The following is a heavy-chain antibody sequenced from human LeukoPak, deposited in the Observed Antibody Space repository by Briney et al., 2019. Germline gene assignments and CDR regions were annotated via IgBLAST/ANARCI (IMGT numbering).Heavy chain of an antibody. CDR1: GGSISSYY. V-gene: IGHV4-59*01. D-gene: IGHD2-2*01. J-gene: IGHJ5*02. Sequence: SETLSLTCTVSGGSISSYYWSWIRQPPGKGLEWIGYIYYSGSTNYNPSLKSRVTISVDTSKNQFSLKLSSVTAADTAVYYCAGGGGYCSSTSCFDPWGQGTLVTVSS. CDR2: IYYSGST. CDR3: AGGGGYCSSTSCFDP.